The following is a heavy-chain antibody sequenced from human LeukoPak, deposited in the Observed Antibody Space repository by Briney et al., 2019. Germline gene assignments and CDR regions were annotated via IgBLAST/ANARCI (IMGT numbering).Heavy chain of an antibody. J-gene: IGHJ4*02. CDR2: IKSKSDGGTT. V-gene: IGHV3-15*01. CDR3: ITFSMIVVVITD. CDR1: GFTFSNAW. D-gene: IGHD3-22*01. Sequence: PGGSLRLSCAASGFTFSNAWMSWVRQAPGKGLEWVGRIKSKSDGGTTDYAAPVKGRFTISRDDSKNTLYLQMNSLKTEETAVYYCITFSMIVVVITDWGQGTLVTVSS.